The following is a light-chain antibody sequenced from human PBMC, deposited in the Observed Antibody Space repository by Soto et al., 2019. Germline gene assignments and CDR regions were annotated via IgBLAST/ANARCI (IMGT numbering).Light chain of an antibody. CDR1: QSVSSN. CDR2: GAS. J-gene: IGKJ5*01. CDR3: QQYNNWPI. V-gene: IGKV3-15*01. Sequence: EIGMTQSPATLSVSPGERATLSCRASQSVSSNLAWYQQKPGQAPRLLIYGASTRATGIPARFSGSGSGTEFTLTISSLQSEDFAVYYCQQYNNWPIFGQGRLLEV.